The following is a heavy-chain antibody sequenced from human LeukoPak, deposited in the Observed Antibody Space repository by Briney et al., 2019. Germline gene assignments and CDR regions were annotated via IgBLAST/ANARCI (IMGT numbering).Heavy chain of an antibody. J-gene: IGHJ4*02. CDR1: GFTFSDYY. D-gene: IGHD3-22*01. Sequence: PGGSLRLSYAASGFTFSDYYMSWIRQAPGKGLEWVSYISSSGSTIYYADSVKGRFTISRDNAKNSLYLQMNSLRAEDTAGYYCARDLTYYYDSSGFGYWGQGTLVTVSS. CDR3: ARDLTYYYDSSGFGY. CDR2: ISSSGSTI. V-gene: IGHV3-11*01.